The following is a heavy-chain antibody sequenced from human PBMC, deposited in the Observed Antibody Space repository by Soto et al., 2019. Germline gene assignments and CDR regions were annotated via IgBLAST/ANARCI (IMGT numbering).Heavy chain of an antibody. CDR1: GFTFSSYG. Sequence: PGGSLRLSCAASGFTFSSYGMHWVRQAPGKGLEWVAVISYDGISKYYADSVKGRFTISRDNSKNTLFLEMNSLKPEDTAVYYCTKDQWTLIYCGSTSCYTEFDYWGQGTLV. D-gene: IGHD2-2*02. CDR2: ISYDGISK. CDR3: TKDQWTLIYCGSTSCYTEFDY. V-gene: IGHV3-30*18. J-gene: IGHJ4*02.